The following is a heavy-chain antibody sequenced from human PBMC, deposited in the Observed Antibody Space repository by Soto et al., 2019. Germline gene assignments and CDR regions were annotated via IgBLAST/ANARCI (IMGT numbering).Heavy chain of an antibody. V-gene: IGHV3-23*01. D-gene: IGHD3-3*01. CDR3: AKEADVLRFLEWLPNYYYYGMDV. CDR2: ISGSGGST. Sequence: GGSLRLSCAASGFTFSSYAMSWVRQAPGKGLEWVSAISGSGGSTYYADSVKGRFTISRDNSKNTLYLQMNSLRAEDTAVYYCAKEADVLRFLEWLPNYYYYGMDVWGQGTTVTXSS. J-gene: IGHJ6*02. CDR1: GFTFSSYA.